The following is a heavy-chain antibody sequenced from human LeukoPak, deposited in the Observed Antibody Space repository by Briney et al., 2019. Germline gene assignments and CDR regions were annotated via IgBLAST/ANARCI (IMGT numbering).Heavy chain of an antibody. V-gene: IGHV4-30-4*08. Sequence: TSETLSLTCTVSGGSISSGDYYWSWIRQPPGKGLEWIGYIYYSGSTYYNPSLKSRVTISVDTSKNQFSLKLSSVTAADTAVYYYARFAVTRCFDYWGQGTLVTVSS. CDR3: ARFAVTRCFDY. D-gene: IGHD4-17*01. J-gene: IGHJ4*02. CDR2: IYYSGST. CDR1: GGSISSGDYY.